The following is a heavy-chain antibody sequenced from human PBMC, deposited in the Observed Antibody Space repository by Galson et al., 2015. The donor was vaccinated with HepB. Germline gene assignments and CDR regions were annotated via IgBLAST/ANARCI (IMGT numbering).Heavy chain of an antibody. CDR3: ARMYSSGWYDVFDI. Sequence: SVKVSCKASGYTFTDSYLHWVRQAPGQGLEWMGWINPNTGGTNSAQKFQGRVTMTRDTSISTAYMELSRLRSDDTAVYYYARMYSSGWYDVFDIWGQGAMVTVSS. D-gene: IGHD6-13*01. CDR2: INPNTGGT. V-gene: IGHV1-2*02. CDR1: GYTFTDSY. J-gene: IGHJ3*02.